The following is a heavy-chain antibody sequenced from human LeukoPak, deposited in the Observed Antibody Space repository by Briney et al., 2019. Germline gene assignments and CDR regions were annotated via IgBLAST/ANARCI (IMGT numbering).Heavy chain of an antibody. V-gene: IGHV3-30-3*01. Sequence: QPGRSLRLSCAASGFTFTAYLIHWVRQAPGKGLEWVAVMSSDGNAMSYADSVKGRFTISRDNSKNTLYLQMNSLRAEDTAVYYCVRESEYYFDHSASFDYWGQGTLVTVSS. CDR1: GFTFTAYL. J-gene: IGHJ4*02. CDR3: VRESEYYFDHSASFDY. CDR2: MSSDGNAM. D-gene: IGHD3-22*01.